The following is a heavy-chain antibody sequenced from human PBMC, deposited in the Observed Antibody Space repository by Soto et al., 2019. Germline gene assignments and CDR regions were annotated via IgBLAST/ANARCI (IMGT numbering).Heavy chain of an antibody. CDR1: GYTLTELS. D-gene: IGHD2-15*01. J-gene: IGHJ6*02. V-gene: IGHV1-24*01. CDR3: ATVGGNRYYYYYYGMDV. CDR2: FDPEDGET. Sequence: GASVKVSCKVSGYTLTELSMHWVRQAPGKGLEWMGGFDPEDGETIYAQKFQGRVTMTEDTSIDTAYMELSSLRSEDTAVYYCATVGGNRYYYYYYGMDVWGQGTTVTVSS.